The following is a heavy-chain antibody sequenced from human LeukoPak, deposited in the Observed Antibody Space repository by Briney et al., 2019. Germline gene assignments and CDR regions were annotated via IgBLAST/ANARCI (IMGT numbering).Heavy chain of an antibody. J-gene: IGHJ3*02. D-gene: IGHD6-6*01. CDR1: GGSISSSSYY. CDR2: IYYSGST. Sequence: SETLSLTCTVSGGSISSSSYYWGWIRQPPGKGLEWIGSIYYSGSTYYNPSLKSRVTISVDTSKNQFSLKLSSVTAADTAVYYCARHPKYSSSSDAFDIWGQGTMVTVSS. V-gene: IGHV4-39*01. CDR3: ARHPKYSSSSDAFDI.